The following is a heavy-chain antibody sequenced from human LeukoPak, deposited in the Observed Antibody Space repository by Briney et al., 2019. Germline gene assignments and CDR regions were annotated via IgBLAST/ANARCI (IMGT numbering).Heavy chain of an antibody. CDR2: IRYDGSNK. V-gene: IGHV3-30*02. J-gene: IGHJ4*02. CDR3: AKAPYCSSTSCQNFDY. CDR1: GFTFSSYG. Sequence: PGGSLRLSCAASGFTFSSYGMHWVRQAPGKGLEWVAFIRYDGSNKYYADSVKGRFTISRDNSKNTLYLQMNSLRAGDTAVYYCAKAPYCSSTSCQNFDYWGQGTLVTVSS. D-gene: IGHD2-2*01.